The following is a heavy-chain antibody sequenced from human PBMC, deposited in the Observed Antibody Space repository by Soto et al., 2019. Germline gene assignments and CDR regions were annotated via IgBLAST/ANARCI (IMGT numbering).Heavy chain of an antibody. CDR1: GGSISSYY. J-gene: IGHJ4*02. CDR2: IYYSGST. CDR3: ARVNGGDGYFDY. D-gene: IGHD1-1*01. Sequence: SETLSLTCTVSGGSISSYYWSWIRQPPGKGLEWIGYIYYSGSTNYNPSLKSRVTISVDTSKNQFSLKLSSVTAADTAVYYCARVNGGDGYFDYWGQGTLVTVSS. V-gene: IGHV4-59*01.